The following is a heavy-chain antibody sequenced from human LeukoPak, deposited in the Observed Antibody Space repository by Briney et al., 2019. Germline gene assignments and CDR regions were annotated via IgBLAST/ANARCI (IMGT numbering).Heavy chain of an antibody. CDR3: ARGPLRSGYYRPNWFDP. V-gene: IGHV4-34*01. D-gene: IGHD3-3*01. J-gene: IGHJ5*02. CDR2: INHSGST. CDR1: GGSISSYY. Sequence: SETLSLTCTVSGGSISSYYWSWIRQPPGKGLEWIGEINHSGSTNYNPSLKSRVTISVDTSKNQFSLKLTSVTAADTAVYYCARGPLRSGYYRPNWFDPWGQGTLVTVSS.